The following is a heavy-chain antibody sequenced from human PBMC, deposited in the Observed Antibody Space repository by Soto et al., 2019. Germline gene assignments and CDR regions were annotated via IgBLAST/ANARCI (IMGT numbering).Heavy chain of an antibody. J-gene: IGHJ6*02. V-gene: IGHV5-10-1*01. CDR2: IDPSDSYT. Sequence: PGESLKISCMGSGYSFTSYWISWVRQMPGKGLEWMGRIDPSDSYTNYSPSFQGHVTISADKPISTAYLQWSSLKASDTAMYYCARSSYYYDSSGYYSQGVFYYYYYGMDVWGQMSTVTFSS. CDR1: GYSFTSYW. D-gene: IGHD3-22*01. CDR3: ARSSYYYDSSGYYSQGVFYYYYYGMDV.